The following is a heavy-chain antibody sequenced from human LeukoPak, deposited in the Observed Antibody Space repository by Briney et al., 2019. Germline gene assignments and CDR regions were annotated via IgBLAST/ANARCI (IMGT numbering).Heavy chain of an antibody. D-gene: IGHD1-26*01. Sequence: GGSLRLSCAASGFTFSSYSMNWVRQAPGKGLECVSSFSSSSDYIYYADSLKGRFTISRGNAKNSLYLQMNSLRAEDTAVYYCAREEGGAGLYGFDIWGQGTMVTVSS. J-gene: IGHJ3*02. CDR3: AREEGGAGLYGFDI. CDR2: FSSSSDYI. V-gene: IGHV3-21*01. CDR1: GFTFSSYS.